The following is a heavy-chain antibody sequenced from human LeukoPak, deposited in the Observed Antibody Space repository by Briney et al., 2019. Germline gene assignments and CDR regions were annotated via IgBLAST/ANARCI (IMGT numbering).Heavy chain of an antibody. CDR2: ISGSGGST. Sequence: GGSLRLLWAASGFTFSSYSMHWVRQAPGKGLEGVSAISGSGGSTYYADSVKGRFPISRDNSKNTLYLQMNSLRAEDTAVYYCAKDLEGDGYNFDYWGQGTLVTVSS. CDR1: GFTFSSYS. CDR3: AKDLEGDGYNFDY. D-gene: IGHD5-24*01. V-gene: IGHV3-23*01. J-gene: IGHJ4*02.